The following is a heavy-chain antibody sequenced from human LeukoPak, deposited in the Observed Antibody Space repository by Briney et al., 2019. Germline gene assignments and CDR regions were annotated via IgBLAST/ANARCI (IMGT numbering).Heavy chain of an antibody. Sequence: GASVKVSCKASGYPFRSYVIHWLRQAPGQRLEWIGWVNSANGNAKYSQNFQGRVTITRDTSASVVYMELSSLTYEDTAVYYCARDGYDADGYLDYWGQGALVPVSP. CDR3: ARDGYDADGYLDY. CDR2: VNSANGNA. J-gene: IGHJ4*02. V-gene: IGHV1-3*01. CDR1: GYPFRSYV. D-gene: IGHD5-12*01.